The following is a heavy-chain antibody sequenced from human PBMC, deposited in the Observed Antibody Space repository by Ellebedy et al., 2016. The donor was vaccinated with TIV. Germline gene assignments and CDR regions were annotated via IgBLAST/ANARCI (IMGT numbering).Heavy chain of an antibody. CDR1: GFTLSDYY. CDR2: ISDGGTIV. V-gene: IGHV3-11*01. J-gene: IGHJ6*01. Sequence: GGSLRLXXAVSGFTLSDYYMSWIRQAPGKGLECAAYISDGGTIVSYTDSVKGRFTISRDSSRDSLDLHMRSLRAEDTAVYYCARARIDSQDYYYGMDVWGQGTTVTASS. CDR3: ARARIDSQDYYYGMDV. D-gene: IGHD2/OR15-2a*01.